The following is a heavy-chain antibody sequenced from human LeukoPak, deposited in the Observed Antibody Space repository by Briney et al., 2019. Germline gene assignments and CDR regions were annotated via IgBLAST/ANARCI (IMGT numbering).Heavy chain of an antibody. D-gene: IGHD3-9*01. CDR1: GFTFSSYG. V-gene: IGHV3-30*18. J-gene: IGHJ4*02. CDR3: AKDRFGNYDILTGPLGY. Sequence: GGSLRLSCAASGFTFSSYGMHWVRQAPGKGLEWVAVISYDGSIKYYADSVKGRFTISGDTSKNALYLQMNGVRDEDTAVYYCAKDRFGNYDILTGPLGYWGQGTLVTVSS. CDR2: ISYDGSIK.